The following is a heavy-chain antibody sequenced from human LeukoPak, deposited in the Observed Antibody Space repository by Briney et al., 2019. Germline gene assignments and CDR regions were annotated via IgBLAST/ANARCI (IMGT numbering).Heavy chain of an antibody. V-gene: IGHV1-69*04. CDR2: IIPILGIA. J-gene: IGHJ6*02. Sequence: ASVKVSCKASGGTFSSYAISWVRQAPGQGLEWMGRIIPILGIANYAQKFQGRVTITADKSTSTAYMELSSLRSEDTAVYYCARDSSIAARRGGDYYYYYGMDVWGQGTTVTVSS. CDR3: ARDSSIAARRGGDYYYYYGMDV. D-gene: IGHD6-6*01. CDR1: GGTFSSYA.